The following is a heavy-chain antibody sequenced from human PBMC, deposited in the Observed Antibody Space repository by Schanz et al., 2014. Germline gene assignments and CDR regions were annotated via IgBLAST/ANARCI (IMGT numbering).Heavy chain of an antibody. D-gene: IGHD5-12*01. CDR2: INPNSGET. Sequence: QVQLVQSGPAVKKPGASMKVSCLASGYSFTEYFLHWVRQAPGQGLGWMAWINPNSGETNYEQKFKGRVTLTSDTFIRTAFMQLGGLTSDNTATNFCARARYTGYDCSGYWGQGTLLIVSS. CDR1: GYSFTEYF. CDR3: ARARYTGYDCSGY. V-gene: IGHV1-2*02. J-gene: IGHJ4*02.